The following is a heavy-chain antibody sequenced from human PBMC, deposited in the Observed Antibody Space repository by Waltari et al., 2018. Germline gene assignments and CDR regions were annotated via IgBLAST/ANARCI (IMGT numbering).Heavy chain of an antibody. J-gene: IGHJ4*02. CDR1: GFTFSRYA. CDR3: AKFTTDSSGWYVGDY. Sequence: EVQLLESGGGLVQPGGSLRLSCAASGFTFSRYAMSWVRQAPGKGLGWVSAIRGSGGSTYDADSVKGRFTISRDNSKNTLYLQMNSLRAEDTAVYYCAKFTTDSSGWYVGDYWGQGTLVTVSS. CDR2: IRGSGGST. D-gene: IGHD6-19*01. V-gene: IGHV3-23*01.